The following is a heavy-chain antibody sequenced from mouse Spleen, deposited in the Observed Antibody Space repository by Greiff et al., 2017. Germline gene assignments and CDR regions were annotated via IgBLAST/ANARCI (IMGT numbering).Heavy chain of an antibody. Sequence: QVQLKQSGAELVKPGASVKLSCKASGYTFTSYYMYWVKQRPGQGLEWIGEINPSNGGTNFNEKFKSKATLTVDKSSSTAYMQLSSLTSEDSAVYYCTRGLITTGYAMDYWGQGTSVTVSS. CDR2: INPSNGGT. V-gene: IGHV1S81*02. J-gene: IGHJ4*01. D-gene: IGHD1-1*01. CDR1: GYTFTSYY. CDR3: TRGLITTGYAMDY.